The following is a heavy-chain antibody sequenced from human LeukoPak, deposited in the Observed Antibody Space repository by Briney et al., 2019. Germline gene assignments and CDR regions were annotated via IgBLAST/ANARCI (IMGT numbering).Heavy chain of an antibody. CDR3: ATFGGYCSSTSCYGSPQIYYYYYGMDV. Sequence: ASVKVSCKVSGYTLTELSMHWVRQAPGKGLEWMGGFDPEDGETIYAQKFQGRVTMTEDTSTDTAYMELSSPRSEDTAVYYCATFGGYCSSTSCYGSPQIYYYYYGMDVWGQGTTVTVSS. CDR2: FDPEDGET. CDR1: GYTLTELS. D-gene: IGHD2-2*01. V-gene: IGHV1-24*01. J-gene: IGHJ6*02.